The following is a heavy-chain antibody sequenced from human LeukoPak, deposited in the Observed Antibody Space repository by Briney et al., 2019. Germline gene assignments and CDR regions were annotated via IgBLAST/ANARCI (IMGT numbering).Heavy chain of an antibody. D-gene: IGHD1-26*01. CDR2: ISGSGGST. CDR1: GFTFSSYA. CDR3: AKGGVGPTNWFDP. V-gene: IGHV3-23*01. Sequence: GGSLRLSCAASGFTFSSYAMSWVRPAPGKGLEWVSAISGSGGSTYYADSVKGRFTISRDNSKNTLYLQMNSLRAEDTAVYYCAKGGVGPTNWFDPWGQETLVTISS. J-gene: IGHJ5*02.